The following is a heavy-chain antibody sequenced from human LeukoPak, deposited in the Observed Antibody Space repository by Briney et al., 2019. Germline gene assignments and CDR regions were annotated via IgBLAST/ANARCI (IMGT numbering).Heavy chain of an antibody. V-gene: IGHV1-69*13. CDR1: GGTFSIYA. Sequence: SVKVSCKASGGTFSIYAISWVRQAPGQGLEWMGGIIPIFGTANYAQKFQGRVTITADESTSTAYMELSSLRSEDTAVYYCARGPQYYDFWSGSVPSYYFDYWGQGTLVTVSS. CDR2: IIPIFGTA. J-gene: IGHJ4*02. D-gene: IGHD3-3*01. CDR3: ARGPQYYDFWSGSVPSYYFDY.